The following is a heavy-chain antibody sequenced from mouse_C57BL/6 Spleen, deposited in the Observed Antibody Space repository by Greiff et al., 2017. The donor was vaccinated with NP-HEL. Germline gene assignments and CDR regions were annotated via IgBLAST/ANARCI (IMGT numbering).Heavy chain of an antibody. CDR3: ARANDGYLFAY. CDR1: GYTFTSYW. D-gene: IGHD2-3*01. Sequence: VQLQQSGAELVMPGASVKLSRKASGYTFTSYWMHWVKQRPGQGLEWIGEIDPSDSYTNYNQKFKGKSTLTVDKSSSTAYMQLSSLTSEDSAVYYCARANDGYLFAYWGQGTLVTVSA. V-gene: IGHV1-69*01. J-gene: IGHJ3*01. CDR2: IDPSDSYT.